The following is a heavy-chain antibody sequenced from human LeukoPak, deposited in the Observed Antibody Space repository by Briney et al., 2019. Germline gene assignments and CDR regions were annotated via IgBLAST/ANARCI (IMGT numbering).Heavy chain of an antibody. V-gene: IGHV3-74*01. CDR2: INSDGSTT. CDR1: GFTFSSYW. J-gene: IGHJ4*02. CDR3: ARDGTAANFDY. D-gene: IGHD6-13*01. Sequence: GGSLRLSCAASGFTFSSYWMHWVRQAPGKGLVWVSRINSDGSTTNYADSVKGRFTISRDNAKNTVYLQMNSLRAEDTAVYYCARDGTAANFDYWGQGTLLTVSS.